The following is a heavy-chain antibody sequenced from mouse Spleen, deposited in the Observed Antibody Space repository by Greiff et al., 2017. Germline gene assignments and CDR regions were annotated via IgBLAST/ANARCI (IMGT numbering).Heavy chain of an antibody. Sequence: EVKLMESGGDLVKPGGSLKLSCAASGFTFSSYGMSWVRQTPDKRLEWVATISSGGSYTYYPDSVKGRFTISRDNAKNTLYLQMSSLKSEDTAMYYCARQNYRYDDYWGQGTTLTVSS. J-gene: IGHJ2*01. V-gene: IGHV5-6*01. CDR3: ARQNYRYDDY. D-gene: IGHD2-14*01. CDR1: GFTFSSYG. CDR2: ISSGGSYT.